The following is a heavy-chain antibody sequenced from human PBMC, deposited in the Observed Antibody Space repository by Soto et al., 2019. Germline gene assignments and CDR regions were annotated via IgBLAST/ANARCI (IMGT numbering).Heavy chain of an antibody. Sequence: GGSLRLYCAASGFSLSPYWMNWVRQAPGKGLEWVANIKQDGSEKYYVDSVKGRFFISRDNAKNSLYLHVNSLRAEDTAIYYCARDADASGWYHYGMDVWGQGTMVTVS. D-gene: IGHD6-19*01. J-gene: IGHJ6*02. CDR3: ARDADASGWYHYGMDV. V-gene: IGHV3-7*01. CDR1: GFSLSPYW. CDR2: IKQDGSEK.